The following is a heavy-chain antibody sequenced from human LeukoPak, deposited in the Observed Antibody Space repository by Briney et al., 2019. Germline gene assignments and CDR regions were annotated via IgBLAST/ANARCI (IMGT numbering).Heavy chain of an antibody. CDR1: GFTLETYP. CDR2: VSLDGTNK. Sequence: GGSLRLSCAASGFTLETYPMHWVRQAPDKGLEWVALVSLDGTNKHYAGSVKGRFTVSRDNSKNTLYLEMNSLTSEDTAVHYCVRVIWRNGYDFFDYWGQGTLVTVSS. CDR3: VRVIWRNGYDFFDY. V-gene: IGHV3-30-3*01. D-gene: IGHD5-12*01. J-gene: IGHJ4*02.